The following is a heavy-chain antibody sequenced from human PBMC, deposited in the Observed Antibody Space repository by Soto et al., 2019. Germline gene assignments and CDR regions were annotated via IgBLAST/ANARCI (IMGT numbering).Heavy chain of an antibody. CDR2: ISSSGSTI. J-gene: IGHJ4*02. Sequence: GGSLRLSCAASGFTFSSYEMNWVRQAPGKGLEWVSYISSSGSTIYYADSAKGRFTVSRDNAKNSLYLQMNSLRAEDTAVYYCARATRRRRFGDFFDYWGQGTLVTVSS. CDR3: ARATRRRRFGDFFDY. D-gene: IGHD3-10*01. V-gene: IGHV3-48*03. CDR1: GFTFSSYE.